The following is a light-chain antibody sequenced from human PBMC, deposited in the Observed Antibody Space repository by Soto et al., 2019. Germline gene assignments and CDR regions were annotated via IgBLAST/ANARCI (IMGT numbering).Light chain of an antibody. CDR2: RNN. Sequence: QSVLTQPPSASGTPGQRVTISCSGNSSNIESNYVFWYQHFPGTAPKLLIYRNNQRPSGVPDRFSGSKSGTSASLAISGLRPEDEADYYCAAWDDSLSAWVFGGGTKLTVL. V-gene: IGLV1-47*01. J-gene: IGLJ3*02. CDR3: AAWDDSLSAWV. CDR1: SSNIESNY.